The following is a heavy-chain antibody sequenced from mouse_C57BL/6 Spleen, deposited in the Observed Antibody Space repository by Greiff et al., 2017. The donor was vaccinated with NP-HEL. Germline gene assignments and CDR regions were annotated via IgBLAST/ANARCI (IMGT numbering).Heavy chain of an antibody. CDR1: GYTFTSYG. CDR2: IYPRSGNT. CDR3: ARGGYDYDRAYAMDY. J-gene: IGHJ4*01. Sequence: VQLQQSGAELARPGASVKLSCKASGYTFTSYGISWVKQRTGQGLEWIGEIYPRSGNTYYNEKFKGKATLTADKSSSTAYMELRSLTSEDSAVYFCARGGYDYDRAYAMDYWGQGPSVTFSS. V-gene: IGHV1-81*01. D-gene: IGHD2-4*01.